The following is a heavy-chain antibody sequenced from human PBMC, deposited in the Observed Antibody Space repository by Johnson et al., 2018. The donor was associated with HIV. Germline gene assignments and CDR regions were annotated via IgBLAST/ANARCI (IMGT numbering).Heavy chain of an antibody. Sequence: VQLVESGGGLVKPGGSLRLSCATSGFTFNNTWMSWVRQAPGKGLEWLGHIKSEADGGTTDYAAPVKGKFIISRDNSKNTLYLQMNSLRAEDTAVDYCATSDLEGLFDDGHAFDIWGQGTMVTVS. CDR2: IKSEADGGTT. V-gene: IGHV3-15*01. J-gene: IGHJ3*02. CDR3: ATSDLEGLFDDGHAFDI. CDR1: GFTFNNTW. D-gene: IGHD3-3*01.